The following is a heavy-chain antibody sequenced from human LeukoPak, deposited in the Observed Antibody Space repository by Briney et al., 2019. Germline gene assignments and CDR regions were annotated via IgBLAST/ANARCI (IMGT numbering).Heavy chain of an antibody. D-gene: IGHD3-22*01. CDR3: ARHLYADDSSGYSP. CDR1: GYTFTSYD. CDR2: MNPNSGNT. Sequence: ASVKVSCKASGYTFTSYDINWVRQATGQGLEWMGWMNPNSGNTGYAQKFQGRVTITRNTSISTAYMELSSLKASDTAMYYCARHLYADDSSGYSPWGQGTLVTVSS. J-gene: IGHJ5*02. V-gene: IGHV1-8*03.